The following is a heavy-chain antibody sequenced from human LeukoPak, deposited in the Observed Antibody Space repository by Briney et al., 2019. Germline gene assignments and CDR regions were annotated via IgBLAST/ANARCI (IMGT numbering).Heavy chain of an antibody. Sequence: SETLSLTRSVSGDSITNKSHYWVWIRQAPGKGLECIGSIYYSGSTYYNPSLKSRVTISVDTSKNQFSLKLSSVTAADTAVYYCARPVWDWGQGTLVTVSS. CDR1: GDSITNKSHY. CDR2: IYYSGST. D-gene: IGHD2-8*01. V-gene: IGHV4-39*01. J-gene: IGHJ4*02. CDR3: ARPVWD.